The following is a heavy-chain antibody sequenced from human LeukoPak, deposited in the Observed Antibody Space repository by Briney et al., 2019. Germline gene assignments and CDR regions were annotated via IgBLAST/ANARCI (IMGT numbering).Heavy chain of an antibody. CDR1: GGSISSYY. CDR2: IYSTGST. Sequence: SETLSLTCTVSGGSISSYYWSWIRQPAGKGLEWIGRIYSTGSTNYNPSLKSRVTMSVDTSKNQFSLRLRSVTAADTAVYYCARQIASAGTAGFDFWGQGALVIVSS. J-gene: IGHJ4*02. CDR3: ARQIASAGTAGFDF. V-gene: IGHV4-4*07. D-gene: IGHD6-13*01.